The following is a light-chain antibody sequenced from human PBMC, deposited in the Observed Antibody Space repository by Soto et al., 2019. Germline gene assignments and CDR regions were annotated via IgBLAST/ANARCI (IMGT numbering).Light chain of an antibody. CDR1: SGHSIYA. J-gene: IGLJ3*02. Sequence: QPVLTQSPSASASLGASVKLTCTLTSGHSIYAIAWHQQQPEKGPRYLMMLNSDGSHIKGDGIPDRFSGSSSGAERYLTISSLQSEDEADYYCQTWGTGMVFGGGTKVTVL. CDR3: QTWGTGMV. V-gene: IGLV4-69*02. CDR2: LNSDGSH.